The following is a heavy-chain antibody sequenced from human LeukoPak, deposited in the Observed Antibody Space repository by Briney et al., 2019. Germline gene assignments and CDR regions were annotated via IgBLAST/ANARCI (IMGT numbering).Heavy chain of an antibody. V-gene: IGHV1-8*01. CDR3: AIVGAPGYYYYYMDV. CDR1: GYTFTSYD. Sequence: ASVKVSCKASGYTFTSYDINWVRQATGQGLEWMGWMNPNSGNTGYAQKFQGRITMTRNTSISTAYMELSSPRSEDTAVYYCAIVGAPGYYYYYMDVWGKGTTVTVSS. D-gene: IGHD1-26*01. J-gene: IGHJ6*03. CDR2: MNPNSGNT.